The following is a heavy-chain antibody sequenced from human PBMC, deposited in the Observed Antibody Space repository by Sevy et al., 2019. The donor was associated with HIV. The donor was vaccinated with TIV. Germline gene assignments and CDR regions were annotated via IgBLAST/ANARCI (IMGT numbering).Heavy chain of an antibody. CDR1: GFAFSTYG. V-gene: IGHV3-33*01. CDR2: RWYEGINK. Sequence: GGSLRLSCTASGFAFSTYGMHWVRRAPGKGLEWVATRWYEGINKDYAEPVKGRFTISRDNSKNTLYLQMNSLRVDDTAVYYCARERRSSGIDYWGQGTLVTVSS. CDR3: ARERRSSGIDY. D-gene: IGHD3-10*01. J-gene: IGHJ4*01.